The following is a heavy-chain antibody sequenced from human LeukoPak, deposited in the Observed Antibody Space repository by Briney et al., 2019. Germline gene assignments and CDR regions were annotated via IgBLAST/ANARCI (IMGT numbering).Heavy chain of an antibody. D-gene: IGHD3-22*01. J-gene: IGHJ4*02. CDR2: IRGTGGCK. CDR3: ARGGQSKYDSSGYLNYFDN. V-gene: IGHV3-64*01. Sequence: PGGSLRLSCAASGFTFSSCVVYWVRQAPRKALEYVSSIRGTGGCKYYANSVKGRFTISRDNSKHTLYRQMGSLRSEDMAVYYCARGGQSKYDSSGYLNYFDNWGQGALVTVSS. CDR1: GFTFSSCV.